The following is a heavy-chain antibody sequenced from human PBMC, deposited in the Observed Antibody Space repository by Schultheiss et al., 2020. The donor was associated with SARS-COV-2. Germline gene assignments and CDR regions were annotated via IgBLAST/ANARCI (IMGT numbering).Heavy chain of an antibody. CDR2: INHSGST. V-gene: IGHV4-59*01. CDR1: GGSISSYY. CDR3: ARGPTRYYFDY. Sequence: SETLSLTCTVSGGSISSYYWSWIRQPPGKGLEWIGEINHSGSTNYNPSLKSRVTMSVDTSKSQFSLKLTSVTAADTAMYYCARGPTRYYFDYWGQGTLVTVSS. D-gene: IGHD5-12*01. J-gene: IGHJ4*02.